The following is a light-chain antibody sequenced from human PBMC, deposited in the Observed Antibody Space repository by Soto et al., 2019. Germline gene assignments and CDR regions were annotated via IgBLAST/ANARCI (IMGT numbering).Light chain of an antibody. CDR2: DVS. CDR3: CSYAGSPYV. J-gene: IGLJ1*01. Sequence: QAVVTQPRSVSGSPGQSVTISCTGTSSDVGRYNYVSWYQHHPGKAPKLMIYDVSTRPSGVPDRFSGSKSGTTASLAISGLQAEDEADYYCCSYAGSPYVFGTGTKVTVL. CDR1: SSDVGRYNY. V-gene: IGLV2-11*01.